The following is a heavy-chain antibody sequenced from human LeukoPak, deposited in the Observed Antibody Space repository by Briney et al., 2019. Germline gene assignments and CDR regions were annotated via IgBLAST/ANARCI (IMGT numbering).Heavy chain of an antibody. CDR3: ARHAVGAIDY. CDR2: IYTSGST. Sequence: SQTLSLTCTVSGGSISSGSYYWSWIRQPAGKGLEWIGRIYTSGSTNYNPPLKSRVTISVDTSKNQFSLKLSSVTAADTAVYYCARHAVGAIDYWGQGTLVTVSS. D-gene: IGHD1-26*01. J-gene: IGHJ4*02. V-gene: IGHV4-61*02. CDR1: GGSISSGSYY.